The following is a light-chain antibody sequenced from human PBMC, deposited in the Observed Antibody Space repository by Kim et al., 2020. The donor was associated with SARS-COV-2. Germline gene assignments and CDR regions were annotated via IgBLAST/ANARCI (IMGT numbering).Light chain of an antibody. J-gene: IGLJ1*01. Sequence: SYELTQPPSVSVSPGQTASITCSGDKLGDEYACWYQQKPGQSPLLVIYQDSKRPSGIPERFSGSNSGNTATLTISGTQAIDEADYYCQAWDRSTCVFGTGTKVTVL. CDR2: QDS. CDR1: KLGDEY. V-gene: IGLV3-1*01. CDR3: QAWDRSTCV.